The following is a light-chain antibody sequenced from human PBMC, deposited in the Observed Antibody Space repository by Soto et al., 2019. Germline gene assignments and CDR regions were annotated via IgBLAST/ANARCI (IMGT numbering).Light chain of an antibody. CDR2: DVS. J-gene: IGKJ5*01. CDR1: QSIAAS. Sequence: GDTVTITCRASQSIAASLAWYQHKPGEAPKLLIYDVSSLETGVPSRFSGSGSGTEFTLTINSLQADDFATYYCQQHNSFSITFGQGTRLEIK. V-gene: IGKV1-5*01. CDR3: QQHNSFSIT.